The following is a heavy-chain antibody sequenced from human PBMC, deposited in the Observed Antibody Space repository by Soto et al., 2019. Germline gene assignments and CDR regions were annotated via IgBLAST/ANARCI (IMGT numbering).Heavy chain of an antibody. Sequence: ASVKVSCKASGYTFTSYYMHWVRQAPGQGLEWMGIVNPSGGSTSYAQKFQGRVTMTRDTSTSTVYMELSSLRSEDTAVYYCARDVAAQNWSDPSGQGTLVTVSS. J-gene: IGHJ5*02. CDR3: ARDVAAQNWSDP. V-gene: IGHV1-46*03. CDR1: GYTFTSYY. D-gene: IGHD6-25*01. CDR2: VNPSGGST.